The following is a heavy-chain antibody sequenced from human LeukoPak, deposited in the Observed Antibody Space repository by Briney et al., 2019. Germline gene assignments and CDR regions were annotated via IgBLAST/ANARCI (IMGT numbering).Heavy chain of an antibody. CDR3: ASSIAVAGRFRYYFDY. CDR1: GGTFSSYA. Sequence: GASVKVSCKASGGTFSSYAISWVRQAPGQGLEWMGRIIPILGIANYAQKFQGRVTITADKSTSTAYMELSSLRSEDTAVYYCASSIAVAGRFRYYFDYWGQGTLVTVSS. J-gene: IGHJ4*02. CDR2: IIPILGIA. D-gene: IGHD6-19*01. V-gene: IGHV1-69*04.